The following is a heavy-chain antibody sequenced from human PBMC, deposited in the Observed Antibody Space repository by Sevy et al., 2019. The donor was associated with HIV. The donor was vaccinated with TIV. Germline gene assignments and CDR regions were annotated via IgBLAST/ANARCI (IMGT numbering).Heavy chain of an antibody. D-gene: IGHD1-1*01. CDR2: IWYDGRTE. CDR3: ARDAARVIVPTAGFDS. Sequence: GGSLRLSCVASGFTFRSFCMHWVRQAPGKGLEWVAVIWYDGRTERYADSVQGRFTISRDNSKKTWYLQMNSLRDEDTAIYYCARDAARVIVPTAGFDSWGQGTLVTVSS. V-gene: IGHV3-33*01. J-gene: IGHJ5*01. CDR1: GFTFRSFC.